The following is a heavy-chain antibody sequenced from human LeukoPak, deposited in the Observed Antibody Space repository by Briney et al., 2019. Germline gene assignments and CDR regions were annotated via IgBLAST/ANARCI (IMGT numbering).Heavy chain of an antibody. D-gene: IGHD3-16*02. V-gene: IGHV3-7*01. J-gene: IGHJ4*02. CDR3: ARSSPYDYDWDNYRPFDD. CDR1: GFSFSSNW. CDR2: IKRDGTEK. Sequence: GGSLRLSCAVSGFSFSSNWMGWVRQAPGKGLEWVANIKRDGTEKYLVDSVRGRFSISRDNAENLLYLQMDSLRAEDTAVYFCARSSPYDYDWDNYRPFDDWGQGTLVTVSS.